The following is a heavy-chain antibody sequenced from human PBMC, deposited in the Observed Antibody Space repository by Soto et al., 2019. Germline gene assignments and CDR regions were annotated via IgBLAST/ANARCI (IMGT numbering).Heavy chain of an antibody. D-gene: IGHD6-25*01. CDR1: CYSINIGYY. Sequence: LXLTCAVSCYSINIGYYGGWIRQPPGKGLEWIGNILHTGSTYYNPSLTSRATISVDTSRNQISLRLRSVTAADTAIYYCAKDAATRGWFDPWGQGTLVTVSS. CDR3: AKDAATRGWFDP. CDR2: ILHTGST. J-gene: IGHJ5*02. V-gene: IGHV4-38-2*02.